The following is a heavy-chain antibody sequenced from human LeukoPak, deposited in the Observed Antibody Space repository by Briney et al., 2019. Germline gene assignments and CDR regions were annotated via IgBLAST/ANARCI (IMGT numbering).Heavy chain of an antibody. CDR1: GFTFSSYA. J-gene: IGHJ4*02. CDR3: AKGDTMIVVAYFDY. Sequence: PGGSLRLSCAASGFTFSSYAMSWVRQAPGKGLEWVSYITNSGNSKSYADSVKGRFTISRDNSKNTLYLQINSLRAEDTAVYYCAKGDTMIVVAYFDYWGQGTLVTVSS. CDR2: ITNSGNSK. D-gene: IGHD3-22*01. V-gene: IGHV3-48*01.